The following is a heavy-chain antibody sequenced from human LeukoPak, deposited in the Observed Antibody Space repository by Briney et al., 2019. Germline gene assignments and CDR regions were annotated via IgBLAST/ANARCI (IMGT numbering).Heavy chain of an antibody. CDR2: INPNRGST. CDR3: ARDAYCSGGSCYSYFDY. J-gene: IGHJ4*02. V-gene: IGHV1-2*02. CDR1: GYTFTSYY. D-gene: IGHD2-15*01. Sequence: ASVKVSCKASGYTFTSYYMYWVRQAPGQGLEWMGIINPNRGSTSYAQKFQGRVTMTRDTSISTAYMELSRLRSDDTAVYYCARDAYCSGGSCYSYFDYWGQGTLVTVSS.